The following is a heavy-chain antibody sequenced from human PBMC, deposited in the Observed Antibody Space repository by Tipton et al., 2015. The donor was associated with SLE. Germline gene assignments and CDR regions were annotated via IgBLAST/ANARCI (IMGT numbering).Heavy chain of an antibody. J-gene: IGHJ4*02. CDR2: IHHSGTT. Sequence: LRLSCTVSGVSTSSCGYLWNWIRHYQGKGLEWIGSIHHSGTTHYNPSLKSRVTLAVDTSKNQFSLKLSVVTAADTAVYYCVVCSPSSCSYFDYWGQGRLVTVSS. V-gene: IGHV4-31*02. CDR1: GVSTSSCGYL. D-gene: IGHD2-2*01. CDR3: VVCSPSSCSYFDY.